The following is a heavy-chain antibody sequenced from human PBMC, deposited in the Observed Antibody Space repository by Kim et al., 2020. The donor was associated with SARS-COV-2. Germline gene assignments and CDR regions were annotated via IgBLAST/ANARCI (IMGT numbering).Heavy chain of an antibody. CDR2: SRDKVNSYTT. Sequence: GGPLRLSCAASGPTVSHHYMPWVRQAPGKGLGRVGRSRDKVNSYTTEYASSAKGRFTITSDESKYSLYLPINSPETEDTAVYYCTIAAGSKPGMHVWGQG. D-gene: IGHD2-2*01. CDR1: GPTVSHHY. V-gene: IGHV3-72*01. J-gene: IGHJ6*02. CDR3: TIAAGSKPGMHV.